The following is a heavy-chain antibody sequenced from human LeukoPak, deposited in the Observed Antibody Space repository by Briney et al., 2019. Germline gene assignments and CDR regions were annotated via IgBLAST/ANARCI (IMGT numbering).Heavy chain of an antibody. CDR2: IYADGNT. J-gene: IGHJ4*02. CDR1: GFIVNTNY. V-gene: IGHV3-53*01. CDR3: AREGPYYFDY. Sequence: GGSLRLSCAASGFIVNTNYMTWVRQAPGRGLEWVSFIYADGNTYYADSVKGRFTISRDISKNAVYLQMNSLRAEDTAVYYCAREGPYYFDYWGQGTLVTVSS.